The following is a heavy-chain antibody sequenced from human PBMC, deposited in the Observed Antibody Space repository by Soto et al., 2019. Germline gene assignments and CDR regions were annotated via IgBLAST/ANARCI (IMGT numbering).Heavy chain of an antibody. D-gene: IGHD2-21*02. CDR2: IIPYFGTQ. Sequence: QLVQSGAAVKKPGSSVKVSCRTTGDTFNRNAISWVRQAPGKGLEWLGGIIPYFGTQNYAKKFQGRVTVTADKAKSTAYLELSSLAFEYTVGDYCARTTTPAGAVTQVCDLWGQGTLVTVSS. CDR1: GDTFNRNA. V-gene: IGHV1-69*06. J-gene: IGHJ4*02. CDR3: ARTTTPAGAVTQVCDL.